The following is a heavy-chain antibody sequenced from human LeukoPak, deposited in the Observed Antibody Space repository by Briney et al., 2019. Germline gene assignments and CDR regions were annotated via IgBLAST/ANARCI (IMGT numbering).Heavy chain of an antibody. Sequence: GASVTVSCKASGYTFTGYYIHWVRQAPGQGLEWMGWISANSGGTNYAQKFQGRVTMTRDTSISTAYMDLSSLTSDDTAVYYCARDPGGNPYFDYWGQGTLVTVSS. CDR1: GYTFTGYY. CDR2: ISANSGGT. J-gene: IGHJ4*02. D-gene: IGHD4-23*01. CDR3: ARDPGGNPYFDY. V-gene: IGHV1-2*02.